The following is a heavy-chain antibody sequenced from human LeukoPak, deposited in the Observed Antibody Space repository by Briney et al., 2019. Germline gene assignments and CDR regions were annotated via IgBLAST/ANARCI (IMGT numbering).Heavy chain of an antibody. J-gene: IGHJ4*02. V-gene: IGHV3-9*01. CDR1: GFTFSSYG. CDR2: ISWNSGSI. D-gene: IGHD3-10*01. CDR3: AKDLMTYYYGSGNYDF. Sequence: GGSLRLSCAASGFTFSSYGMHWVRQAPGKGLEWVSGISWNSGSIGYADSVKGRFTISRDNAKNSLYLQMNSLRAEDTALYYCAKDLMTYYYGSGNYDFWGQGTLVTVSS.